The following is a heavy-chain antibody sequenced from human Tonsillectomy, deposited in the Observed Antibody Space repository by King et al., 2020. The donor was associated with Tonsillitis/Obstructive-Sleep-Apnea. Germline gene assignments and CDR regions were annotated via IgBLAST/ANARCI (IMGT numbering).Heavy chain of an antibody. Sequence: DVQLVESGGGLVQPGGSLRLSYAASGFTFSSYAMSWVRQAPGKGLEWVSAISGSGGSTYYADSVKGRFTISRDNSKNTLYLQMNSLRAEDTAVYYCAKEYYYGSGSYGGNWFDPWGQGTLVTVSS. J-gene: IGHJ5*02. D-gene: IGHD3-10*01. CDR1: GFTFSSYA. CDR2: ISGSGGST. V-gene: IGHV3-23*04. CDR3: AKEYYYGSGSYGGNWFDP.